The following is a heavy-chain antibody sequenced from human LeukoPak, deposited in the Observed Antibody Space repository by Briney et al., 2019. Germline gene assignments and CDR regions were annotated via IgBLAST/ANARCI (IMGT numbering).Heavy chain of an antibody. CDR3: ARDMSLAYSDYYYYMDV. CDR2: IRYDGSNK. J-gene: IGHJ6*03. D-gene: IGHD3-16*01. CDR1: GFTFSSYG. Sequence: GGSLRLSCAASGFTFSSYGMHWVRQAPGKGLEWVAFIRYDGSNKYYADSVKGRFTISRDNSKNTLYLQMNSLRAEDTAVYYCARDMSLAYSDYYYYMDVWGKGTTVTVSS. V-gene: IGHV3-30*02.